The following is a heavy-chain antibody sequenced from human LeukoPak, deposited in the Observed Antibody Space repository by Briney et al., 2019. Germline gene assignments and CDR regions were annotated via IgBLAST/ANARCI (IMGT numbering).Heavy chain of an antibody. J-gene: IGHJ3*02. Sequence: SETLSLTCTVSGGSISSGSYYWSWIRQPAGKGLEWIGRIHTSGSTNYNPSLKSRVTISVDTSKNQFSLKLSSVTAADTAVYYCARLPRSVVGAFDIWGQGTMVTVSS. V-gene: IGHV4-61*02. CDR3: ARLPRSVVGAFDI. CDR1: GGSISSGSYY. D-gene: IGHD1-26*01. CDR2: IHTSGST.